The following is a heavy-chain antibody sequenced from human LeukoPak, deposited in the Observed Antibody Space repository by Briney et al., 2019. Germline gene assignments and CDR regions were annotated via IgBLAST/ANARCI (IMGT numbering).Heavy chain of an antibody. Sequence: GGSLRLSCAASGFTFSSYWMSWVRQAPGKGLEWVANIKQDGSEKYYVDSVKGRFTISRDNAKNSLYLQMNSLRAEDTAVYYCARGKQGVKQLWLFDYWGQGTLVTVSS. CDR1: GFTFSSYW. CDR3: ARGKQGVKQLWLFDY. D-gene: IGHD5-18*01. CDR2: IKQDGSEK. J-gene: IGHJ4*02. V-gene: IGHV3-7*01.